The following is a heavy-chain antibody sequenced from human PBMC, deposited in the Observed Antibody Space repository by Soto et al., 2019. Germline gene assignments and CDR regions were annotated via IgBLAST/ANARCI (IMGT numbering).Heavy chain of an antibody. J-gene: IGHJ4*02. Sequence: ASVKVSCKASGERFTTYGISWVRQAPGQGLEWMGWISTYNTNTNFAPKFQGRLLLTTDTSSTTAHMELRSLRPDDAAVYYCARWAGQVRDYGGPFDYWGQGTLVTVSS. CDR1: GERFTTYG. CDR3: ARWAGQVRDYGGPFDY. D-gene: IGHD4-17*01. CDR2: ISTYNTNT. V-gene: IGHV1-18*04.